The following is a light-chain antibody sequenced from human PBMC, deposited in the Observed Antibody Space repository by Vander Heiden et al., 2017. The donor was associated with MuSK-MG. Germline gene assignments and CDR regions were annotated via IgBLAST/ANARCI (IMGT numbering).Light chain of an antibody. CDR2: DVS. V-gene: IGLV2-14*03. CDR3: SSYTSSSTLVV. Sequence: QSALTQHASVSGSAGQSITFTCTGTSSDVGGYNYFSCYHHPPAKAPNLMIYDVSNRPSGVSNRFSGSKSGNTASLTISVLQAEDEADYYCSSYTSSSTLVVFGGGTKLTVL. CDR1: SSDVGGYNY. J-gene: IGLJ2*01.